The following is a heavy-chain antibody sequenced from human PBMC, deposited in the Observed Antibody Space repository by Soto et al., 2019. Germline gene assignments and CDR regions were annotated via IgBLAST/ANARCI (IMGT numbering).Heavy chain of an antibody. CDR3: ARHYGVGPWYYYYYMDV. V-gene: IGHV4-59*08. Sequence: PSETLSLTCTASGGSISSYYWSWIRQPPGKGLEWIGYIYYSGSTNYNPSLKSRVTISVDTSKNQFSLKLTSVTAADTAVYYCARHYGVGPWYYYYYMDVWGQGTTVTVSS. CDR1: GGSISSYY. CDR2: IYYSGST. D-gene: IGHD3-10*01. J-gene: IGHJ6*03.